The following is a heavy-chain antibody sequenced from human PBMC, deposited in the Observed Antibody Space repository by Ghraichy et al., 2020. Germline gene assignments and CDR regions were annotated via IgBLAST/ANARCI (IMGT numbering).Heavy chain of an antibody. J-gene: IGHJ4*02. CDR3: TTDPGYYYDSSGYYWDY. D-gene: IGHD3-22*01. Sequence: GGSLRLSCAASGFTFSNAWMSWVRQAPGKGLEWVGRIKSKTDGGTTDYAAPVKGRFTISRDDSKNTLYLQMNSLKTEDTAVYYCTTDPGYYYDSSGYYWDYWGQGTLVTVSS. CDR1: GFTFSNAW. CDR2: IKSKTDGGTT. V-gene: IGHV3-15*01.